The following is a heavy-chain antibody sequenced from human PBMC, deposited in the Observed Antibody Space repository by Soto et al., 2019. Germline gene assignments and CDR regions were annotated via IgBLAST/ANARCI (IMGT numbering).Heavy chain of an antibody. Sequence: QVQLVQSGGEVKKPGASVKLSCTASGYTFTSYGISWVRQAPGQGLEWMGWISAYNGKTNYAQNVQGRVTMTTDTSTRTAYMDLRSLRSDETAVYYCARGGDVNYYHGMDVWGQGTTVTVSS. V-gene: IGHV1-18*01. J-gene: IGHJ6*02. D-gene: IGHD5-12*01. CDR3: ARGGDVNYYHGMDV. CDR1: GYTFTSYG. CDR2: ISAYNGKT.